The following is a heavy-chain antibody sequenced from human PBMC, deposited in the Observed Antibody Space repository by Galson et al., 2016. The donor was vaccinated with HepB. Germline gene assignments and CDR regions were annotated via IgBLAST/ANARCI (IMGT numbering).Heavy chain of an antibody. J-gene: IGHJ4*02. D-gene: IGHD2/OR15-2a*01. CDR3: ARDVQYRFDS. Sequence: SVKVSCKASSYTFTTSGISWVRQAPGQGLEWMGWISTYSGNTKYAQKFQGGLTLTTDSPTTTAYMELRSLRFDDTALYYCARDVQYRFDSWGQGTLVTVSS. V-gene: IGHV1-18*01. CDR2: ISTYSGNT. CDR1: SYTFTTSG.